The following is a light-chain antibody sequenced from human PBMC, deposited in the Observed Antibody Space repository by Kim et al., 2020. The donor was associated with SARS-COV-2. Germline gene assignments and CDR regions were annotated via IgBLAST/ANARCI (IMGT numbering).Light chain of an antibody. V-gene: IGKV1-39*01. CDR2: SAS. CDR3: QQSYDSPA. Sequence: LSASVGDRVTITGRASQSISGYLNWYQQKPGKAPKVLIYSASTLQSGVPSRFSGSGSGTDFTLTISSLQPEDFATYYCQQSYDSPAFGQGTKLEI. J-gene: IGKJ2*01. CDR1: QSISGY.